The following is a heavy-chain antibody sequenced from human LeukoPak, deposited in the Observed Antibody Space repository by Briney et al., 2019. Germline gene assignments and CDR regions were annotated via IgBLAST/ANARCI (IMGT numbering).Heavy chain of an antibody. CDR1: GFTFSSYA. J-gene: IGHJ4*02. D-gene: IGHD3-10*01. Sequence: GGSLRLSCAASGFTFSSYAMNWVRQAPGKGLEWVSAISGSGGSTYYADSVKGRFTISRDNSKNTLYLQMNSLRAEDTAVYYCAKGKTTLVRGVIPPTFDYWGQGTLVTVSS. CDR3: AKGKTTLVRGVIPPTFDY. V-gene: IGHV3-23*01. CDR2: ISGSGGST.